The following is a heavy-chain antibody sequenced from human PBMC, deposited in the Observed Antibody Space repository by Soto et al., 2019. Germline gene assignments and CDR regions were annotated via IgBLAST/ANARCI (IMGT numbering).Heavy chain of an antibody. Sequence: GGSLRLSCAASGFTFSSYGMHWVRQAPGKGLEWVAVIWYDGSNKYYADSVKGRFTISRDNSKNTLYLQMNSLRAEDTAVYYCARGGGYSYQYNYYGMDVWGQGTTVTVSS. CDR3: ARGGGYSYQYNYYGMDV. V-gene: IGHV3-33*01. D-gene: IGHD5-18*01. CDR1: GFTFSSYG. J-gene: IGHJ6*02. CDR2: IWYDGSNK.